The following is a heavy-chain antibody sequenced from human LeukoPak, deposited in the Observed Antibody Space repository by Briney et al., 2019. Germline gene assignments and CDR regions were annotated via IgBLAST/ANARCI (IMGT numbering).Heavy chain of an antibody. CDR3: ARAGYKTDY. V-gene: IGHV4-34*01. Sequence: PSETLSLTCAVYGGSFSGYYWSWIRQPPGKGLEWIGEINHSGSTNYNPSLKSRVTISVDTSKNQFSLKLSSVIAADTAVYYCARAGYKTDYWGQGTLVTVSS. D-gene: IGHD5-18*01. J-gene: IGHJ4*02. CDR1: GGSFSGYY. CDR2: INHSGST.